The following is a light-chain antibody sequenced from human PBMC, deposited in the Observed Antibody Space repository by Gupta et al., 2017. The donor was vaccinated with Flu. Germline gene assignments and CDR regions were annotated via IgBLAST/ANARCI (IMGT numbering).Light chain of an antibody. J-gene: IGLJ3*02. Sequence: ALTQPPSASGSPGQSVTISCTGTSGGVGAYNYVSWHQQHPGKAPKLIIYEVTKRPSGVPDRFSGSKSANTASLTVSGLQAEDEADYYCNSYTGSDNLVFGGGTKLTVL. CDR2: EVT. CDR1: SGGVGAYNY. CDR3: NSYTGSDNLV. V-gene: IGLV2-8*01.